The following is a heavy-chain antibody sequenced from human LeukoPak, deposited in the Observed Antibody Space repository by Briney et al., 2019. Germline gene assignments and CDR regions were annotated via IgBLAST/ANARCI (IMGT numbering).Heavy chain of an antibody. CDR3: ARIRGPYSSSPTVGY. Sequence: ASVKVSCTASGYTFTGYYMHWVRQAPGQGLEWMGWINPNSGGTNYAQKLQGRVTMTRDTSISTAYMELSRLRSDDTAVYYCARIRGPYSSSPTVGYWGQGTLVTVSS. D-gene: IGHD6-13*01. CDR2: INPNSGGT. CDR1: GYTFTGYY. J-gene: IGHJ4*02. V-gene: IGHV1-2*02.